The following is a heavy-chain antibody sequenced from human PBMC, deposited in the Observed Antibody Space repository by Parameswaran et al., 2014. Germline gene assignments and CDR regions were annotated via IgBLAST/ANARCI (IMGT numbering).Heavy chain of an antibody. CDR2: IYSGGSR. CDR1: GFTVSSYY. CDR3: AREAMFGTTDDGLEV. V-gene: IGHV3-66*01. Sequence: GESLKISCAAYGFTVSSYYMSWVRQAPGKGLEWVSIIYSGGSRFYTESVKGRFTISRDNSKNTLFLEMNSLRADDTALYYCAREAMFGTTDDGLEVWGQGTMVTVSS. D-gene: IGHD1-1*01. J-gene: IGHJ3*01.